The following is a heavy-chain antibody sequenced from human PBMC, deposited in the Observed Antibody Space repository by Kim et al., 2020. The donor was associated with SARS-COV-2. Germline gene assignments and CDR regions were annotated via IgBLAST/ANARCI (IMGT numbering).Heavy chain of an antibody. Sequence: VKGRFTSSRDNSKNTLYLQMNSLRAEDTAVYYCARGYDYVWGSYRRDAFDIWGQGTMVTVSS. V-gene: IGHV3-30*01. CDR3: ARGYDYVWGSYRRDAFDI. D-gene: IGHD3-16*02. J-gene: IGHJ3*02.